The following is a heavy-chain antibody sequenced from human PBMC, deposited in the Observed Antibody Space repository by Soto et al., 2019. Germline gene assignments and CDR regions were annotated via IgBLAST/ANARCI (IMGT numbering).Heavy chain of an antibody. CDR1: GGTFSSYA. Sequence: QVQLVQSGAEVKKPGSSVKVSCKASGGTFSSYAISWVRQAPGQGLEWMGGIIPIFGTANYAQKFQGRVTITADESTSTAYRELSSLRSEDTAVYYCARVGYSYGGYGAVYWGQGTLVTVSS. CDR2: IIPIFGTA. J-gene: IGHJ4*02. D-gene: IGHD5-18*01. V-gene: IGHV1-69*12. CDR3: ARVGYSYGGYGAVY.